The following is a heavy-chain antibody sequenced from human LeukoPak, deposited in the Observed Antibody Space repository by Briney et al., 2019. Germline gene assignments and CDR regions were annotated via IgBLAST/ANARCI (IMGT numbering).Heavy chain of an antibody. CDR1: GLTFSSSW. V-gene: IGHV3-7*04. CDR2: IKQDGSEK. CDR3: ARGYTCGY. Sequence: GGSLRLSCAASGLTFSSSWMSWVRQAPGKGLDWVASIKQDGSEKYYVDSVKGRFTISRDNAKNSLYLQMNSLRAEDTAVYYCARGYTCGYWGQGTLVIVSS. D-gene: IGHD5-18*01. J-gene: IGHJ4*02.